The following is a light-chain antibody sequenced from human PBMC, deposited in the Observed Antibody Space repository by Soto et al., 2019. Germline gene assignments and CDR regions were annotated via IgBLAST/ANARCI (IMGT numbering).Light chain of an antibody. CDR3: TSWTSTSTYV. CDR1: SSDVGGFNY. CDR2: DVF. V-gene: IGLV2-14*03. J-gene: IGLJ1*01. Sequence: QSALTQDASVSGSPGQSITISCTGTSSDVGGFNYVSWYQQHPGKAPKLMIYDVFTRPSGVSNRFSGSKSDNTASLTISALQAEDEADYYCTSWTSTSTYVFGSGTKVTVL.